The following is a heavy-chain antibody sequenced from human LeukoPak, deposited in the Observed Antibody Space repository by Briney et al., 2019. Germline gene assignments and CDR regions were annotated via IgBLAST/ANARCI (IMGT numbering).Heavy chain of an antibody. CDR2: IRSKAYGGTT. Sequence: PGRSLRLSCTASGFTFGDYAISWVRQAPGKGLEWVGFIRSKAYGGTTEYAASVKGRFTISRDDSKSIAYLQMNSLKTEDTAVYYCTREQSGWYYFDYWGQGTLVTVSS. D-gene: IGHD6-19*01. CDR1: GFTFGDYA. CDR3: TREQSGWYYFDY. V-gene: IGHV3-49*04. J-gene: IGHJ4*02.